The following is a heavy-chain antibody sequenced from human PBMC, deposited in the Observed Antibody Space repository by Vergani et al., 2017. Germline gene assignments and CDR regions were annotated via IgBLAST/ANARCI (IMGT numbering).Heavy chain of an antibody. V-gene: IGHV1-46*01. CDR1: GYTFTSYY. J-gene: IGHJ4*02. D-gene: IGHD6-19*01. CDR2: INPSGGST. CDR3: ARDHRPRAVAGYYFDY. Sequence: QVQLVQSGAEVKKPGASVKVSCKASGYTFTSYYMHWVRQAPGQGLEWMGIINPSGGSTSYAQKFQGRVTMTRDTSTSTVYMELSSLRSEDTAVYYCARDHRPRAVAGYYFDYWGQGTLVTVSS.